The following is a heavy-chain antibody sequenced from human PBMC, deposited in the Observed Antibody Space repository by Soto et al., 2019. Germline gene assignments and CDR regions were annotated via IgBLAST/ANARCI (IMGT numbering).Heavy chain of an antibody. V-gene: IGHV4-59*01. D-gene: IGHD5-12*01. CDR2: IYYSGST. J-gene: IGHJ3*02. Sequence: SETLSLTCTVSGGSISSYYWSWIRQPPGKGLEWIGYIYYSGSTNYNPSLKSRVTISVDTSKNQFSLKLSSVTAADTAVYYCARVEYSRYDHDAFDIWGQGTMVTVSS. CDR3: ARVEYSRYDHDAFDI. CDR1: GGSISSYY.